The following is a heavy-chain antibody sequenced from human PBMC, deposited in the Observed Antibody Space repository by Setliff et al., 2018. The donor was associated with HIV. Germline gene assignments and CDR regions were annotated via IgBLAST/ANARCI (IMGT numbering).Heavy chain of an antibody. V-gene: IGHV3-7*01. CDR1: GFTFSSYW. D-gene: IGHD3-9*01. CDR2: IKQDGSKA. Sequence: PGGSLRLSCAASGFTFSSYWMSWVRQAPGKGLEWVADIKQDGSKAYYMDSVKGRFTISRDNAKNTLYLQMNSLRTEDTAVYYCVRDTFDGRSYYGWDVWGQGTTVTVSS. J-gene: IGHJ6*02. CDR3: VRDTFDGRSYYGWDV.